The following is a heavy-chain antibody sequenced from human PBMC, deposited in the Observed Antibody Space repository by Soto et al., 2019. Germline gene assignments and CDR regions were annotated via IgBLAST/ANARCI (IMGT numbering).Heavy chain of an antibody. CDR1: GFTFTTYG. D-gene: IGHD3-10*01. CDR3: ARESTGALDY. V-gene: IGHV3-33*08. CDR2: IWYDGSNE. Sequence: QVQLVESGGGVVQPGRSLRLSCAASGFTFTTYGMHWVRQAPGKGLEWMAVIWYDGSNEYYADSEKGRLTISRDNSKNTLYLQMNSLRADDTAVYYCARESTGALDYWGQGTLVTVSS. J-gene: IGHJ4*02.